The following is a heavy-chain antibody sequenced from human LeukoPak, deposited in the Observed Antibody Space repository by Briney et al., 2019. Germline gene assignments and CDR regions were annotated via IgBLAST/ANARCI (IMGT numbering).Heavy chain of an antibody. CDR2: IKQDGSEK. CDR1: GFTFSSYW. J-gene: IGHJ4*02. V-gene: IGHV3-7*01. Sequence: GGSLRLSCAASGFTFSSYWMSWVRQAPGKGLEWVANIKQDGSEKYYVDSVKGRFTISRDNAKNSLYLQMNSLRAEDTAVYYCARDCTNGVCYDPDYWGQGTLVTVSS. CDR3: ARDCTNGVCYDPDY. D-gene: IGHD2-8*01.